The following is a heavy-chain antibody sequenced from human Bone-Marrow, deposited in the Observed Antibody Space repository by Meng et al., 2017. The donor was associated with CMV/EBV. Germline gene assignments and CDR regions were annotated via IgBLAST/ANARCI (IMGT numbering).Heavy chain of an antibody. D-gene: IGHD3-16*01. CDR1: GGSFSGYY. Sequence: SETLSLTCAVYGGSFSGYYWSWIRQPPGKGLEWIGEINHSGSTDYNPSLKSRVTISVDTSKNQFSLKLSSVTAADTAVYYCARGSALRGRPRSGPRPNYFDYWGQGTLVTVYS. CDR3: ARGSALRGRPRSGPRPNYFDY. CDR2: INHSGST. V-gene: IGHV4-34*01. J-gene: IGHJ4*02.